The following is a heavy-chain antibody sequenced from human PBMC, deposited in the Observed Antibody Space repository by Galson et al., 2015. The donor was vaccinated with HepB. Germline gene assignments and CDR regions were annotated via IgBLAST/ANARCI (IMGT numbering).Heavy chain of an antibody. CDR2: INPSGGST. Sequence: SVKVSCKASGYTFTSYYMHWVRQAPGQGLEWMGIINPSGGSTSYAQKFQGRVTMTRDTSTSTVYMELSSLRSEDTAVYYCARDSVRENKYSSSSDYWGQGTLVTVSS. CDR1: GYTFTSYY. J-gene: IGHJ4*02. D-gene: IGHD6-6*01. V-gene: IGHV1-46*01. CDR3: ARDSVRENKYSSSSDY.